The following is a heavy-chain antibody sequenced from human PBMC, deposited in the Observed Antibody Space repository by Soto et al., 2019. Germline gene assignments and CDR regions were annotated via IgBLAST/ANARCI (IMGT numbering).Heavy chain of an antibody. Sequence: GGSLRLSCAASGFTISNYVMSWVRQAPGKGLEWISTISGSDGTTYYADSVKGRFTISRDNSKNTLYLQMNTLRAEDTAVYYCAKEASSGWYYFDYWGQGTVVTVYS. D-gene: IGHD6-19*01. J-gene: IGHJ4*02. CDR2: ISGSDGTT. CDR1: GFTISNYV. CDR3: AKEASSGWYYFDY. V-gene: IGHV3-23*01.